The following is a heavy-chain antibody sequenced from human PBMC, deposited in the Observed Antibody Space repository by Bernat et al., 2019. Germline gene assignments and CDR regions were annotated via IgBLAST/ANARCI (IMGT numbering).Heavy chain of an antibody. CDR1: GYTFTSYA. Sequence: QVQLVQSGSELKKPGASVKVSCKASGYTFTSYAMNWVRQAPGQGLEWMGWINTNPGNPTYAQGFTGRFVFSLDTSVSTAYLQISSLKAEDTAVYYCARGPRSIYYYYYYMDVWGKGTTVTVSS. D-gene: IGHD6-6*01. CDR3: ARGPRSIYYYYYYMDV. J-gene: IGHJ6*03. V-gene: IGHV7-4-1*02. CDR2: INTNPGNP.